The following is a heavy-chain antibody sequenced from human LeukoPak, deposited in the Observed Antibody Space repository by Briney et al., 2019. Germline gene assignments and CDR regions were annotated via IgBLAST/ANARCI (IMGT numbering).Heavy chain of an antibody. Sequence: GASVKVSCKASGYTFIGYYMHWVRQAPGQGLEWMGWINPNSGGTNYAQKFQGRVTMTRDTSISTAYMELSRLRSDDTAVYYCARVLTDSSSDAFDIWGQGTMVTVSS. J-gene: IGHJ3*02. D-gene: IGHD6-13*01. V-gene: IGHV1-2*02. CDR2: INPNSGGT. CDR1: GYTFIGYY. CDR3: ARVLTDSSSDAFDI.